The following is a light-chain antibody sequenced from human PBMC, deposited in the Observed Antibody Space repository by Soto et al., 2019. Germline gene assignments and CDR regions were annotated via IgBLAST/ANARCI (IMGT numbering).Light chain of an antibody. V-gene: IGKV3-20*01. CDR2: GAS. J-gene: IGKJ4*01. Sequence: ENVLTQFPGTLSLSPGDRATLSCRASQSLSSGSLAWYQQKPGQAPRLLIYGASSRANGIPDRFSGSGSGTDFTLTISRLEPEDFAVYYCHQYGSSPLTFGGGAKVEIK. CDR3: HQYGSSPLT. CDR1: QSLSSGS.